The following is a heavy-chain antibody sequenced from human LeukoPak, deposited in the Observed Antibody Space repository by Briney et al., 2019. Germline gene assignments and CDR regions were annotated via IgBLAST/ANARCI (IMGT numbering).Heavy chain of an antibody. V-gene: IGHV3-66*01. J-gene: IGHJ4*02. Sequence: GGSLRLSCAASGFTVSSNYMSWVRQAPGKGLEWVSVIYSGGSTYYADSVKGRFTISRDNSKNTLYLQMNSPRAEDTAVYYCARDFNYYDSSGYRDYWGQGTLVTVSS. D-gene: IGHD3-22*01. CDR3: ARDFNYYDSSGYRDY. CDR2: IYSGGST. CDR1: GFTVSSNY.